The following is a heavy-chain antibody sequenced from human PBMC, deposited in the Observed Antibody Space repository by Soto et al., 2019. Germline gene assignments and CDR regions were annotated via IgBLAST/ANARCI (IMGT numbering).Heavy chain of an antibody. V-gene: IGHV4-59*01. CDR2: IYYSGST. CDR3: ARSTSRYGDYAFDP. D-gene: IGHD4-17*01. Sequence: QTLCVTCPVSGGSPNYYYWTWIRQPPGKGLEWIGYIYYSGSTNYNPSLKSRVTISVDTSKNQFSLNLTSVTAADTAISYCARSTSRYGDYAFDPWGQGTLVTVYS. J-gene: IGHJ5*02. CDR1: GGSPNYYY.